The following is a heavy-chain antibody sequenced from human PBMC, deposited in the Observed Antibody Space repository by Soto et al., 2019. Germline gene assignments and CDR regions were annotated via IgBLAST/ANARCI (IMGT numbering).Heavy chain of an antibody. V-gene: IGHV3-7*01. J-gene: IGHJ3*02. CDR3: ARGDMVRENDAFDI. Sequence: EAQLVESGGGLVQPGGSLRLSCAASGYTYSSFWMNWVRQTPGKGLEWVAHIKPDGSEKYFVDSVRGRFTISRDNAKNSVYLQMNSLRAEDTAVYYCARGDMVRENDAFDICGQGTMVTVSS. D-gene: IGHD3-10*01. CDR2: IKPDGSEK. CDR1: GYTYSSFW.